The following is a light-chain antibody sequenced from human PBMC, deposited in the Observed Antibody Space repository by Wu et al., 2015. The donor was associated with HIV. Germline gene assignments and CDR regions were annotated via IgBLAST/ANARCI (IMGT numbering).Light chain of an antibody. CDR2: SAS. J-gene: IGKJ1*01. CDR3: QQYNNWPRT. Sequence: EVVMTQSPATLSVSPGERATLSCRASQFVSSSFAWYQQKPGQAPRLLIYSASTRATGIPARFSGSGSGTEFTLTISNMQSEDFAIYYCQQYNNWPRTFGQGTKVEIK. V-gene: IGKV3-15*01. CDR1: QFVSSS.